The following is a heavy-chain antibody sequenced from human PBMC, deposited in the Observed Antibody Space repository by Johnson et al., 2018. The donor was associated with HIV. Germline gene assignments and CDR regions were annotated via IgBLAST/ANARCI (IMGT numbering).Heavy chain of an antibody. CDR2: IGWNSGSI. CDR1: GFTFDDYA. J-gene: IGHJ3*02. Sequence: VQLVESGGGLVQPGRSLRLSCAASGFTFDDYAMHWVRQAPGKGLEWVSGIGWNSGSIGYADSVKGRFTISRDNAKNSLYLQMNSLRAEDTALYYCAKSPMYYDSSGAFDIWGQGTMVTVSS. CDR3: AKSPMYYDSSGAFDI. D-gene: IGHD3-3*01. V-gene: IGHV3-9*01.